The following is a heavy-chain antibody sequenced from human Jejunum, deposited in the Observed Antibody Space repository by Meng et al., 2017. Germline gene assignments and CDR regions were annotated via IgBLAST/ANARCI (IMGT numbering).Heavy chain of an antibody. CDR1: GGSVSSAGYQ. V-gene: IGHV4-61*08. D-gene: IGHD1-26*01. CDR2: AST. Sequence: QAPLQRRGQGLVRHSEPLPLICSVSGGSVSSAGYQWSWIRQPPGKGLEWIGYASTNYNPSLKSRVTISVDTSKNQFSLRLTSVTAADTAVYYCARDHMGSLDYWGQGILVTVSS. CDR3: ARDHMGSLDY. J-gene: IGHJ4*02.